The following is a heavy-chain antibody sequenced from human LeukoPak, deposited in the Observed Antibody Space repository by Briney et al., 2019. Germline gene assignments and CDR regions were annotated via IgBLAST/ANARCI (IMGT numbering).Heavy chain of an antibody. Sequence: HPGGYLRRSWAASGCTVSRSAMSWVRQAPGKGLEWVSTLSGSGITTYYADSVKGRFTISRDNSKNTLYLQMNSLRAEDTAVYYCAKGIYSSGWSYFDYWGHGTLVTVSS. CDR3: AKGIYSSGWSYFDY. CDR1: GCTVSRSA. D-gene: IGHD6-19*01. J-gene: IGHJ4*01. V-gene: IGHV3-23*01. CDR2: LSGSGITT.